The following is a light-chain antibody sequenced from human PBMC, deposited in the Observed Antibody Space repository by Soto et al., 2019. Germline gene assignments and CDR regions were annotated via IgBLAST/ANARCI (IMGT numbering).Light chain of an antibody. J-gene: IGKJ4*01. CDR2: AAS. CDR3: QQANSFPLT. Sequence: DIQMTQSPSSVSASVGDRVTITCRASQVISSWLGWYQQKPGKAPKLLIYAASSLLSGVPARFSGSGSGTDFTLTISSLQPEDSATYYCQQANSFPLTFGGGTKVEIK. CDR1: QVISSW. V-gene: IGKV1D-12*01.